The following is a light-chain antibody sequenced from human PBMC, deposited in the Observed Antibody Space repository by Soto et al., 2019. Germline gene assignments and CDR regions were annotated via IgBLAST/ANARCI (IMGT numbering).Light chain of an antibody. V-gene: IGKV4-1*01. CDR1: ESVVYRSNGRNY. J-gene: IGKJ2*01. CDR2: WAS. Sequence: DIVMTQSPDSLAVSLGEGATMHCKSSESVVYRSNGRNYLAWYQQKPGQPPKVLYYWASTRESGVPDRFSGSGSGTDFTLTISSLQTEDVEEYFCQQYTTTPFTFGQGTKQEVK. CDR3: QQYTTTPFT.